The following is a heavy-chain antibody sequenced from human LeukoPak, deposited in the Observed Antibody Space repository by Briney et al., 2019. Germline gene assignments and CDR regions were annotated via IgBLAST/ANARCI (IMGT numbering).Heavy chain of an antibody. V-gene: IGHV1-24*01. J-gene: IGHJ4*02. Sequence: GASVKVSCKVSGYTLTELSMHWVRQAPGKGLEWMGGFDPEDGETIYAQKFQGRVTMTRDTSTSTVYMELSSLRSEDTAVYYCARDLGGSSWYYFDYWGQGTLVTVSS. CDR1: GYTLTELS. CDR2: FDPEDGET. D-gene: IGHD6-13*01. CDR3: ARDLGGSSWYYFDY.